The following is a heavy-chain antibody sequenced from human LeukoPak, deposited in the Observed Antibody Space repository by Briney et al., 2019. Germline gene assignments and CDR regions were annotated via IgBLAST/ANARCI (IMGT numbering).Heavy chain of an antibody. Sequence: SETLSLTCTVSGGSISSYYWSWIRQPAGKGLEWIGEINHSGSTNYNPSLKSRVTISVDTSKNQFSLKLSSVTAADTAVYYCARGHSSGYYRRPQKLNWFDPWGQGTLVTVSS. D-gene: IGHD3-22*01. CDR1: GGSISSYY. J-gene: IGHJ5*02. V-gene: IGHV4-34*01. CDR2: INHSGST. CDR3: ARGHSSGYYRRPQKLNWFDP.